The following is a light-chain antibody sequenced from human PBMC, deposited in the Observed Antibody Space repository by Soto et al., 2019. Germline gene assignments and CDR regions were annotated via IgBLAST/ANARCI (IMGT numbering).Light chain of an antibody. CDR1: QSVTRY. J-gene: IGKJ5*01. CDR2: DAS. Sequence: EIGLTQSPATLSLSPGERATPSCRASQSVTRYLAWYQQKPGQAPRFLIFDASNRATGVPARFSGSGSGTDFTLTISSLEPEDFAVYYCQQRSNWPITFGQGTRLEIK. V-gene: IGKV3-11*01. CDR3: QQRSNWPIT.